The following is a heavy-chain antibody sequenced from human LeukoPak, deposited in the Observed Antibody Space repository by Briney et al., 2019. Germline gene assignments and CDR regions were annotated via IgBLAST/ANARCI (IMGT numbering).Heavy chain of an antibody. J-gene: IGHJ3*02. CDR3: ARNDGSYAFDI. CDR2: IYYSGST. V-gene: IGHV4-39*01. CDR1: GGSISSYY. Sequence: SETLSLTCTVSGGSISSYYWGWIRQPPGKGLEWIGSIYYSGSTYYNPSLKSRVTISVDTSKNQFSLKLSSVTAADTAVYYCARNDGSYAFDIWGQGTMVTVSS. D-gene: IGHD1-1*01.